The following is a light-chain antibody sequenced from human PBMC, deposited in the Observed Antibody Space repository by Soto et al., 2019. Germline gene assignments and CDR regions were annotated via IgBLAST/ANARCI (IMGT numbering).Light chain of an antibody. V-gene: IGKV4-1*01. CDR1: QSVLSTSNNKNY. CDR3: QQYYSIPYT. Sequence: DIGVTQSPDSLAVSLGERATINCKSSQSVLSTSNNKNYLAWYQQKPGQPPQLLIYWASTRESGVPDRFSGSGSGTDFTLTISSLQAGDVAVYYCQQYYSIPYTFGQGTKLEIK. J-gene: IGKJ2*01. CDR2: WAS.